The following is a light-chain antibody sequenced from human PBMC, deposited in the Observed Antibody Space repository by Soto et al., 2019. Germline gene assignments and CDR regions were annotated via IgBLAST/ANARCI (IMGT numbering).Light chain of an antibody. CDR3: QQYNNWPGT. CDR1: QSVSSN. Sequence: EIVMTQSPATLSVSPGERATLSCRASQSVSSNLAWSQQKPGQAPRLLIYGASTRATGIPARFSGSGSGTEFTLTISSLQSEDFVVYYCQQYNNWPGTFGQGTKVEIK. J-gene: IGKJ1*01. V-gene: IGKV3-15*01. CDR2: GAS.